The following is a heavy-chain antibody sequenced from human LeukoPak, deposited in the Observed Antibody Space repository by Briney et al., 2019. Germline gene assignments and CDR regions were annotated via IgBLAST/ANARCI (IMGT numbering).Heavy chain of an antibody. CDR2: ISGSGTST. CDR3: AKGGAGHYYGMDV. CDR1: GFTFSSYG. J-gene: IGHJ6*02. D-gene: IGHD3-16*01. Sequence: GGSLRLSCAASGFTFSSYGMSWVRQAPGKGLEWVSAISGSGTSTYYADSVKGRFTISRDNSKNTLSLQMNSLRAEDAAVYYCAKGGAGHYYGMDVWGQGTTVTVSS. V-gene: IGHV3-23*01.